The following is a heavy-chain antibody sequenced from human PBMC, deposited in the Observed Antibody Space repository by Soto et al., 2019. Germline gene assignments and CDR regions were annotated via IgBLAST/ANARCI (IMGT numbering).Heavy chain of an antibody. Sequence: ASVKGSCKGSGDSLTEYFIHWVRQATGKGLEWMGGMNPKGGNTSYAQKFQGRVTMTRNTSISTAYMELSSLRSEDTAVYYCDYVWTFDYWGQGTLVTVSS. D-gene: IGHD3-16*01. J-gene: IGHJ4*02. CDR3: DYVWTFDY. CDR1: GDSLTEYF. CDR2: MNPKGGNT. V-gene: IGHV1-8*01.